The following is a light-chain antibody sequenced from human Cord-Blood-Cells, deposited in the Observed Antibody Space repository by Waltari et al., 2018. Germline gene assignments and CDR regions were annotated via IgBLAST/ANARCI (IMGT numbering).Light chain of an antibody. V-gene: IGKV3-20*01. CDR3: QQCSSSPLT. CDR1: QSVSSSY. CDR2: GAS. J-gene: IGKJ4*01. Sequence: IVLTQSPGTLSLSPGERATLSGRASQSVSSSYLAWYQQKPGQAPRLLIYGASSSATGIPDRFSGSGSWTDFTLTISSLEPQDFAVYYCQQCSSSPLTFGGGTKVEIK.